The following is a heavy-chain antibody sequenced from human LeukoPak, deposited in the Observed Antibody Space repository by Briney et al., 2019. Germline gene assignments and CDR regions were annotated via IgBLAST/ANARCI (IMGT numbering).Heavy chain of an antibody. J-gene: IGHJ3*02. D-gene: IGHD2-21*01. V-gene: IGHV4-39*01. CDR2: IYYSGST. CDR3: ARGYSFEAFDI. CDR1: GGSISSSSYY. Sequence: SETLSLTCTVSGGSISSSSYYWGWIRQPPGKGLERIGSIYYSGSTYYNPSLKSRVTISEDTSKNQFSLRLISVTAADTAVYYCARGYSFEAFDIWGQGTMVTVSS.